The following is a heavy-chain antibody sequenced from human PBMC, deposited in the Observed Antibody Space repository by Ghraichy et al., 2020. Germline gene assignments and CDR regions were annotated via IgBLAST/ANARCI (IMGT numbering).Heavy chain of an antibody. CDR2: INHSGST. CDR3: ARGFIRYGGRSSRGKPFDP. CDR1: GGSFSGYY. J-gene: IGHJ5*02. Sequence: SETLSLTCAVYGGSFSGYYWSWIRQPPGKGLEWIGEINHSGSTNYNPSLKSRVTISVDTSKNQFSLKLSSVTAADTAVYYCARGFIRYGGRSSRGKPFDPWGQGTLVTVSS. V-gene: IGHV4-34*01. D-gene: IGHD2-21*01.